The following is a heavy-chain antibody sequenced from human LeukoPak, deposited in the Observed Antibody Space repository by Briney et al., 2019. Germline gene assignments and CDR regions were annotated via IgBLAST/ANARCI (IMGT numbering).Heavy chain of an antibody. D-gene: IGHD2-8*01. CDR1: GFTFSDHY. V-gene: IGHV3-72*01. CDR2: TRNKANSYTT. CDR3: ASLYYPRLGY. J-gene: IGHJ4*02. Sequence: GGSLRLSCAASGFTFSDHYMDWVRQAPGKGLEWVGRTRNKANSYTTEYAASVKGRFTISRDDSKNSPYLQMNSLKTEDTAVYYCASLYYPRLGYWGQGTLVTVSS.